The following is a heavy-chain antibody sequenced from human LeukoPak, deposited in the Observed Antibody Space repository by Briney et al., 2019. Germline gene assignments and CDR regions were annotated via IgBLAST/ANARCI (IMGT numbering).Heavy chain of an antibody. CDR3: ARGYGSGSNWFDP. CDR1: GGSISTYY. D-gene: IGHD3-10*01. V-gene: IGHV4-4*07. Sequence: KTSETLSLTCTVSGGSISTYYWSWIRQPAGKDLEWIGHIYSSGSTNYNPSLKSRVTMSVDTSKNQLSLKLNSVTAADTAVYCCARGYGSGSNWFDPWGQGTLVIVSS. CDR2: IYSSGST. J-gene: IGHJ5*02.